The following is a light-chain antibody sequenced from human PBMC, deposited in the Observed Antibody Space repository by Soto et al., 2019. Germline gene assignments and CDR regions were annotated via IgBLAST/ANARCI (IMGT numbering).Light chain of an antibody. J-gene: IGLJ2*01. CDR2: DVT. CDR3: SSYTSSSTLV. V-gene: IGLV2-14*01. CDR1: SSDVGGYNY. Sequence: QSALTQPASVSGSPGQSITISCTGTSSDVGGYNYVSWYQQHPGIAPKLLIYDVTNRPSGVSNRFSGSKSGNTASLTISGIQAEDEADYYCSSYTSSSTLVFGGGTKLTVL.